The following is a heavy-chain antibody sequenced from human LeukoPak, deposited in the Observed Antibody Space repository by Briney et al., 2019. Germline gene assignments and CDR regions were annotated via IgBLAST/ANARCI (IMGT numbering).Heavy chain of an antibody. D-gene: IGHD3-22*01. CDR3: ARQGYDSSGPFTGWFDP. CDR1: GYTFTGYY. Sequence: GASVKVSCKASGYTFTGYYMHWLRQAPGQGLEWMGWINPNSGGTNYAQKFQGRVTMARDTSISTAYMELSRLRSDDTAVYYCARQGYDSSGPFTGWFDPWGQGTLVTVSS. V-gene: IGHV1-2*02. CDR2: INPNSGGT. J-gene: IGHJ5*02.